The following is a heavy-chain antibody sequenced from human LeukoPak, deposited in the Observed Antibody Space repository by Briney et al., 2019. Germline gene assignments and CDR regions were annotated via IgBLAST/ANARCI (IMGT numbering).Heavy chain of an antibody. CDR3: AKARSTYCSGSAGYSAGFVV. CDR1: GFTFSSYG. D-gene: IGHD2-15*01. CDR2: ISHDGSEE. V-gene: IGHV3-30*18. J-gene: IGHJ3*01. Sequence: GRSLRLSCAASGFTFSSYGMNWVRQAPGKGLEWVAIISHDGSEEYSADSVKGRFTISRDNSKNTLYLQMNSLRAEDTAVYYCAKARSTYCSGSAGYSAGFVVWGQGTMVTVSS.